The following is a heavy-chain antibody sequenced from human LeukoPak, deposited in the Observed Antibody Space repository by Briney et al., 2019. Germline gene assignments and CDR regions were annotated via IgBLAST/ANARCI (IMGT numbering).Heavy chain of an antibody. Sequence: GGCLRLSCVASGFSVSSNHMNWGRQAPGKGLEWVSIIYSGGTTYYYADSVQDRFTISRDVSQHTVYLHMNSLKAEDTAVYFCARDSSRHYYFDSWGQGRLVSVSP. J-gene: IGHJ4*01. CDR1: GFSVSSNH. V-gene: IGHV3-53*01. CDR3: ARDSSRHYYFDS. D-gene: IGHD2-2*01. CDR2: IYSGGTT.